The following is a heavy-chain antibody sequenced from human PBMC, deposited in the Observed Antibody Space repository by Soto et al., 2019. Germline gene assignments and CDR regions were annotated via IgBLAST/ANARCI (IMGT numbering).Heavy chain of an antibody. Sequence: GESLKISCKASGYSFSFYWIGWVRQMPGKGLEWMAIMYPDDSDIRYSPSFEAHVTISADKSTSTAFLQWSSLKASDTAMYYCATAYVYDFENSNYYRDAFDSWDQGTLITVAS. CDR2: MYPDDSDI. D-gene: IGHD3-22*01. CDR3: ATAYVYDFENSNYYRDAFDS. V-gene: IGHV5-51*01. J-gene: IGHJ3*02. CDR1: GYSFSFYW.